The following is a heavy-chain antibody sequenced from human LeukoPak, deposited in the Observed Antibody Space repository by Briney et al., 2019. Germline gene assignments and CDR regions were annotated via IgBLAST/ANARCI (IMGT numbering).Heavy chain of an antibody. Sequence: SETLSLTCTVSGGSIGSYYWSWIRQPPGKGLEWIGYIYYSGSTNYNPSLKSRVTISVDTSKNQFSLKLSSVTAVDTAVYYCARFSGGGSELAGDYWGQGTLVTVSS. CDR2: IYYSGST. CDR1: GGSIGSYY. CDR3: ARFSGGGSELAGDY. V-gene: IGHV4-59*12. D-gene: IGHD6-25*01. J-gene: IGHJ4*02.